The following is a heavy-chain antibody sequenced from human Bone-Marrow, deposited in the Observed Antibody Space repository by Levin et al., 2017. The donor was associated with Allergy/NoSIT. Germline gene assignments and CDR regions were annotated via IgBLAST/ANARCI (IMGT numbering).Heavy chain of an antibody. CDR3: TREGQISGPDFDL. CDR1: GFTFSDHY. Sequence: PGGSLRLSCVASGFTFSDHYIDWVRQAPGKGLEWVGRATNKGNLEYAASVKDRFIISRDNSKNSVFLQMNSLKIEDSAVYYCTREGQISGPDFDLWGRGTLVTVSS. CDR2: ATNKGNL. D-gene: IGHD2-15*01. J-gene: IGHJ2*01. V-gene: IGHV3-72*01.